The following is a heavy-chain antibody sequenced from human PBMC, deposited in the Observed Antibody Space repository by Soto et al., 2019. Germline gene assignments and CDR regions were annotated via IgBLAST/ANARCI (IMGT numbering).Heavy chain of an antibody. CDR1: AYDFNTYS. Sequence: ASVKVSWKAYAYDFNTYSIHRVRQAPGQGLEWMGSIFPSTGDTHYAQNLQARFTMTRDTSTNTAYMDLARLQFDDTAVYYCARGGFSSSWRLDYWGQGILLPVSS. V-gene: IGHV1-18*04. J-gene: IGHJ4*02. CDR3: ARGGFSSSWRLDY. CDR2: IFPSTGDT. D-gene: IGHD6-13*01.